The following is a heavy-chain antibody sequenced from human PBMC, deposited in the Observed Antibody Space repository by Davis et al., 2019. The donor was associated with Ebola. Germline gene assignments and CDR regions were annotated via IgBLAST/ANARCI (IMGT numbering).Heavy chain of an antibody. J-gene: IGHJ4*02. CDR3: ARGGVSMLSLGYFDY. CDR2: ISSSGSTI. Sequence: GESLKISCAASGFTFSSYWMNWVRQAPGKGLEWVSYISSSGSTIDYADSVKGRFTISRDNAKNSLYLQMNSLRAEDTAVYYCARGGVSMLSLGYFDYWGQGTLVTVSS. D-gene: IGHD2-8*01. V-gene: IGHV3-48*04. CDR1: GFTFSSYW.